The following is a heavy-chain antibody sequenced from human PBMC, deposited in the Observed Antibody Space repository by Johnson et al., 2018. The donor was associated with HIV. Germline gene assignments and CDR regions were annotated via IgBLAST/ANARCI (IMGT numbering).Heavy chain of an antibody. CDR2: IKQDGSEK. CDR3: ARDGYSSGWYGNDAFDI. V-gene: IGHV3-7*01. CDR1: GFTFSSYW. J-gene: IGHJ3*02. Sequence: EVHLVESGGGLVQPGGSLRLSCAASGFTFSSYWMSWVRQAPGKGLEWVANIKQDGSEKYYVDSVKGRFTISRDNAKNSLYLQMNSLRAEDTAVYYCARDGYSSGWYGNDAFDIWGQGTMVTVSS. D-gene: IGHD6-19*01.